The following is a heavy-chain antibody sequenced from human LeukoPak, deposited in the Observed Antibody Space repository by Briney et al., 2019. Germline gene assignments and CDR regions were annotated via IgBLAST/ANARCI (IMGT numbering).Heavy chain of an antibody. V-gene: IGHV4-34*01. CDR1: GGSFSGYY. CDR3: ATPAGYCSGGSCPFDY. D-gene: IGHD2-15*01. J-gene: IGHJ4*02. Sequence: SETLSLTCAVYGGSFSGYYWSRIRQPPGKGLEWIGEINHSGSTNYNPSLKSRVTISVDTSKNQFSLKLSSVTAADTAVYYCATPAGYCSGGSCPFDYWGQGTLVTVSS. CDR2: INHSGST.